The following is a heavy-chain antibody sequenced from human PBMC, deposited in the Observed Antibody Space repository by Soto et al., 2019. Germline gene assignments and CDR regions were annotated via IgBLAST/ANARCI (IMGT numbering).Heavy chain of an antibody. Sequence: GGSLRLSCAASGFTFDDYAMHWVRQAPGKGLEWVSGISCNSGSIGYADSVKGRFTISRDNAKNSLYLQMNSLRAEDTAFYYCAKDLYSSGPRGMDVWGQGTTVTVSS. CDR2: ISCNSGSI. CDR3: AKDLYSSGPRGMDV. D-gene: IGHD6-19*01. V-gene: IGHV3-9*01. J-gene: IGHJ6*02. CDR1: GFTFDDYA.